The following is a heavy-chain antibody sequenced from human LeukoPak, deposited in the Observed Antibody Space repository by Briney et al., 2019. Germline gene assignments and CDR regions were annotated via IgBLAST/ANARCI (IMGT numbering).Heavy chain of an antibody. D-gene: IGHD3-9*01. CDR1: GFTFSSYW. J-gene: IGHJ1*01. V-gene: IGHV3-7*03. CDR3: ARDGHYDILTGYFQD. CDR2: IKQDGSEK. Sequence: GGSLRLSCAASGFTFSSYWMSWVRQAPGKGLEWVANIKQDGSEKYYVDSVKGRFTISRDNAKNSLYLQMNSLRAEDTAVYYCARDGHYDILTGYFQDWGQGTLVTVSS.